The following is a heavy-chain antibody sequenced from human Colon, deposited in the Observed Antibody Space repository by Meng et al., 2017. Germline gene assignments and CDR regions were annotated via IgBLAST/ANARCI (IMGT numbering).Heavy chain of an antibody. D-gene: IGHD6-19*01. CDR3: ATGPGYSSGLDS. V-gene: IGHV4-61*01. CDR2: ISYSGNS. J-gene: IGHJ4*02. Sequence: QGQLQESGPGLVRLSETLSLTCTVSGGSLSRGNDYWSWIRQAQGKGMEWIGNISYSGNSLYNPSLKSRVDISTDTSRRQCSLKFNSVTAADTAIYYCATGPGYSSGLDSWGRGALVTVSS. CDR1: GGSLSRGNDY.